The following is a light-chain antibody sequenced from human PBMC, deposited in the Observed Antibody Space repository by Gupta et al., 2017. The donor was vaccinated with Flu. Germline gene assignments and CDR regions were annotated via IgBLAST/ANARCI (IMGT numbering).Light chain of an antibody. CDR2: RAS. CDR3: QQSYSTPLLT. Sequence: SSLSASVGDRVTITCRASQSISNYLNWYQKKPGEAPKLLVYRASSLQSGVPSRFSGSGSGTDFILTISSLQPEDCATYFCQQSYSTPLLTFGPGTKVDIK. V-gene: IGKV1-39*01. CDR1: QSISNY. J-gene: IGKJ3*01.